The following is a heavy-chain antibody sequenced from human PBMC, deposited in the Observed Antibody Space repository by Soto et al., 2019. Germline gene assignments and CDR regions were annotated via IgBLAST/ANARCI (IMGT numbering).Heavy chain of an antibody. CDR2: INYSGST. Sequence: SETLSLTCAVYGGSFSGYYWSWIRQPPGKGLEWIGEINYSGSTNYNPFLKIRVTISVDTSKNQFSLKLSFVTAADTAVYYCARGPRIMITFGGVKGGYYMDVWGKGTTVTVSS. D-gene: IGHD3-16*01. CDR1: GGSFSGYY. V-gene: IGHV4-34*01. CDR3: ARGPRIMITFGGVKGGYYMDV. J-gene: IGHJ6*03.